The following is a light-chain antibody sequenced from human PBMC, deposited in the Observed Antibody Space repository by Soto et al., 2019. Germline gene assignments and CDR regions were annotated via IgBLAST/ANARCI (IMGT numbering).Light chain of an antibody. CDR2: DAS. CDR1: QSISSW. V-gene: IGKV1-5*01. CDR3: QHYNSYTHT. Sequence: DIQMTQSPSTLSASVGDRVTITCRASQSISSWLAWYQQKPGKAPKLLIYDASSLESGVTSRFSGSGSGTEFTLTISSLQPDDFATYYCQHYNSYTHTFGEGTKVDI. J-gene: IGKJ4*02.